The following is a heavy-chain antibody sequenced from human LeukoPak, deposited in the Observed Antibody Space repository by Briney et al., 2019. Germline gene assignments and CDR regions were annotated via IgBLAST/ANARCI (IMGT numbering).Heavy chain of an antibody. CDR1: GYTLTELS. V-gene: IGHV1-24*01. Sequence: ASVKVSCEVSGYTLTELSMHWMRQAPGKGLEWMGGFDPEDGETIYAQKFQGRVTMTEDTSTDTAYMELSSLRSEDTAVYYCATAPNYYDSSGYDAFDIWGQGTMVTVSS. CDR3: ATAPNYYDSSGYDAFDI. J-gene: IGHJ3*02. D-gene: IGHD3-22*01. CDR2: FDPEDGET.